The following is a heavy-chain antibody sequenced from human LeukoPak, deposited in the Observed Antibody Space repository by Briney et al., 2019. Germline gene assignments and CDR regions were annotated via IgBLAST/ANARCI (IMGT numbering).Heavy chain of an antibody. D-gene: IGHD3-10*01. CDR1: GYTFTGYY. CDR3: ARDDGSGSYLFDY. J-gene: IGHJ4*02. CDR2: INPNSGGT. Sequence: ASVKVSCKASGYTFTGYYMHWVRQAPGQGLEWMGWINPNSGGTNYAQKFQGRVTMTRDTSISTAYVELSRLRPDDTAVYYCARDDGSGSYLFDYWGQGTLVTVSS. V-gene: IGHV1-2*02.